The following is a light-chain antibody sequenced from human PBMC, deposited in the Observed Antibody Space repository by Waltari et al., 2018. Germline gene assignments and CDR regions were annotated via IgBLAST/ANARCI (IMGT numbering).Light chain of an antibody. V-gene: IGKV1-9*01. J-gene: IGKJ5*01. Sequence: DFQLTQSPSFLSASVGDRVTITCRASQGISRHLAWYQQKPGEAPKLLIYDVSTLQSGVPSRFSGSGLGTEFTLTISSLQPEDSATYYCQKLDNYPPPTFGQGTRLEI. CDR1: QGISRH. CDR3: QKLDNYPPPT. CDR2: DVS.